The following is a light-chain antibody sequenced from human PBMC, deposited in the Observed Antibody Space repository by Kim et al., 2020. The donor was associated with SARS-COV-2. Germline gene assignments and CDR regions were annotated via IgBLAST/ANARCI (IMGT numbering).Light chain of an antibody. CDR3: SSYTSRFTYV. Sequence: QSALTQPASVSGSPGQSITISCTGTSSDVGGYAYVAWYQQHPGKAPRLMIYNVSHRPSGVSNRFSGSKSGNTASLTISGLQADDEADYYCSSYTSRFTYVFGTGTKVTVL. V-gene: IGLV2-14*03. CDR2: NVS. J-gene: IGLJ1*01. CDR1: SSDVGGYAY.